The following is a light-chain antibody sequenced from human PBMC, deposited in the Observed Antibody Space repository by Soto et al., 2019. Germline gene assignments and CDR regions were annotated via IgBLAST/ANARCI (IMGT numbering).Light chain of an antibody. V-gene: IGKV3-20*01. CDR1: KSVSSNY. J-gene: IGKJ4*01. CDR3: QQYGDSIVT. Sequence: EMVLTQSPGTLSLSPGERATLSCMASKSVSSNYLAWYQQKPGQSPRLLIYHASSRATGIPDRFSGSGSGIDFTLSISRLEPGDFAMYYCQQYGDSIVTFGGGTKVEIK. CDR2: HAS.